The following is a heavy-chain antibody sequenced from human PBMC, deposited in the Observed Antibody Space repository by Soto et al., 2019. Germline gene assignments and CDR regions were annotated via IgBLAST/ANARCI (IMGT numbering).Heavy chain of an antibody. V-gene: IGHV1-69*06. D-gene: IGHD3-3*01. J-gene: IGHJ6*02. Sequence: GASVKVSCKASGGTFSSYAISWVRQAPGQGLEWMGGIIPIFGTANYAQEFQGRVTITADKSTGTAYMELSSLRSEDTAVYYCARAFHYDFWSGPSATYYGMDVWGQGTTVTVSS. CDR1: GGTFSSYA. CDR3: ARAFHYDFWSGPSATYYGMDV. CDR2: IIPIFGTA.